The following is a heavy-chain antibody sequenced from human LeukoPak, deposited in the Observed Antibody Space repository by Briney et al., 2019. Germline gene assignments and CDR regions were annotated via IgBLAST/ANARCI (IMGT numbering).Heavy chain of an antibody. V-gene: IGHV3-53*01. Sequence: GGSLRLSCAASGFTVSSNYMSWVRQAPGKGLEWVSVIYSGGSTYYADSVKGRFTISRDNSKNTLYLQMSSLRAEDTAVYYCARDYGSGSYRWNWGQGTLVTVSS. CDR1: GFTVSSNY. CDR2: IYSGGST. D-gene: IGHD3-10*01. J-gene: IGHJ4*02. CDR3: ARDYGSGSYRWN.